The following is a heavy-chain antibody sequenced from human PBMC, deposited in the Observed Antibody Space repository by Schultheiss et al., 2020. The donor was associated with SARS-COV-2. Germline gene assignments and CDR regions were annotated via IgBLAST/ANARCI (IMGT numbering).Heavy chain of an antibody. D-gene: IGHD3-16*02. CDR1: GGSISSGGYS. CDR3: ARAPYDYVWGSYRSFDY. J-gene: IGHJ4*02. Sequence: GSLRLSCAVSGGSISSGGYSWSWIRQPPGKGLEWIGYIYYSGSTNYNPSLKSRVTISVDTSKNQFSLKLSSVTAADTAVYYCARAPYDYVWGSYRSFDYWGQGTLVTVSS. V-gene: IGHV4-61*08. CDR2: IYYSGST.